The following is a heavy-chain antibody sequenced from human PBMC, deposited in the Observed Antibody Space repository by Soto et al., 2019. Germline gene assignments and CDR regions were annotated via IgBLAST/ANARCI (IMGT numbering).Heavy chain of an antibody. Sequence: KPSETLSLTCAVYGGSFSGYYWSWIRQPPGKGLEWIGEINHSGSTNYNPSLKSRVTISVDTSKNQFSLKLSSVTAADTAVYYCARGPSLWNRPQVRFDPWGQGTLVTVSS. D-gene: IGHD1-1*01. J-gene: IGHJ5*02. CDR1: GGSFSGYY. CDR2: INHSGST. V-gene: IGHV4-34*01. CDR3: ARGPSLWNRPQVRFDP.